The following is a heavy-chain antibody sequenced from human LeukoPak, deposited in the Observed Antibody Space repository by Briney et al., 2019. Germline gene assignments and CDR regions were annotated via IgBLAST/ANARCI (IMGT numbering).Heavy chain of an antibody. CDR3: ARDPSYDSSGSLLIDY. Sequence: GGSLRLSCAASGFTFSSYAMHWVRQAPGKGLEYVSAISSNGGSTYYANSVKGRFTISRDNSKNTLYLQMGSLRAEDTAVYYCARDPSYDSSGSLLIDYWGQGTLVTVSS. V-gene: IGHV3-64*01. CDR1: GFTFSSYA. J-gene: IGHJ4*02. D-gene: IGHD3-22*01. CDR2: ISSNGGST.